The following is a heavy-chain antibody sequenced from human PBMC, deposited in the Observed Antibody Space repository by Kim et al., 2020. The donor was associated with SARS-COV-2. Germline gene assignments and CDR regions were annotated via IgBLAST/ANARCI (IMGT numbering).Heavy chain of an antibody. CDR2: IWYDGSNK. V-gene: IGHV3-33*01. D-gene: IGHD2-2*01. Sequence: GGSLRLSCAASGFTFSSYGMHWVRQAPGKGLEWVAVIWYDGSNKYYADSVKGRFTISRDNSKNTLYLQMNSLRAEDTAVYYCAREGLSYCSSTSCYYMDVWGKGTTVTVSS. CDR3: AREGLSYCSSTSCYYMDV. J-gene: IGHJ6*03. CDR1: GFTFSSYG.